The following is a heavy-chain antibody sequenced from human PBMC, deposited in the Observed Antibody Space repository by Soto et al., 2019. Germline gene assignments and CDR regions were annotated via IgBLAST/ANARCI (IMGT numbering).Heavy chain of an antibody. D-gene: IGHD6-6*01. CDR3: ARAPKVSGSSQTRPDF. V-gene: IGHV4-34*01. Sequence: SETLSLTCSIYSGSFSGYYWSWIRQPPGKGLEWIGEISQSGNTNYSPSLKSRVSISIDTSKKQFSLNLASVSAADTAVYHCARAPKVSGSSQTRPDFWGQGTLVTVSS. J-gene: IGHJ4*02. CDR2: ISQSGNT. CDR1: SGSFSGYY.